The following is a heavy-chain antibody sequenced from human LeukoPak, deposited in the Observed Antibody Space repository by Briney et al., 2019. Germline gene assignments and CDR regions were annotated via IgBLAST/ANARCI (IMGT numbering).Heavy chain of an antibody. CDR3: ARDDGIIADY. CDR2: IYYSGST. Sequence: SETLSLTCTVSYGSVSNGTYYWSWIRQPPGKGLEWIGYIYYSGSTRYNPSLKSRVTISADTSKNQFFLKLTSVTTADTAVYYCARDDGIIADYWGQGTLVTVSS. CDR1: YGSVSNGTYY. D-gene: IGHD2/OR15-2a*01. V-gene: IGHV4-61*01. J-gene: IGHJ4*02.